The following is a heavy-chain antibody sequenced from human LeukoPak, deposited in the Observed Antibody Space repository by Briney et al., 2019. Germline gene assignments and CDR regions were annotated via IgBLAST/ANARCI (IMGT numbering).Heavy chain of an antibody. D-gene: IGHD3-16*02. CDR1: GFTVSSNY. Sequence: GGSLRLSCAASGFTVSSNYMSWVRQAPGKGLEWVSVIYSGGSTYYADSVKGRFTISRDNSKNTLYLQMNSLRAEDTAVYYCAKKVRRELSLLFDYWGQGTLVTVSS. CDR2: IYSGGST. J-gene: IGHJ4*02. V-gene: IGHV3-53*01. CDR3: AKKVRRELSLLFDY.